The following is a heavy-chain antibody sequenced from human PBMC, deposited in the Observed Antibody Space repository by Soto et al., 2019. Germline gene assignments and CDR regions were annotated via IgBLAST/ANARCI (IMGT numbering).Heavy chain of an antibody. V-gene: IGHV1-69*01. D-gene: IGHD3-22*01. CDR3: AKTLSYYDSSPVDV. J-gene: IGHJ6*02. Sequence: QVQLVQSGAEVKKPGSSVKVSCKASGGTFSTYAISWVRQAPGQGPEWMGGIVPMYGSTDYARKFQARVTITAERSTSTAYMELTSLRSDDTAVYYCAKTLSYYDSSPVDVWGQGTTVSVSS. CDR1: GGTFSTYA. CDR2: IVPMYGST.